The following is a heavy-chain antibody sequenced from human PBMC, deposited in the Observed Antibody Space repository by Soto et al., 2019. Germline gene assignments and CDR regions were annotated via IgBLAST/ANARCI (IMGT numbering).Heavy chain of an antibody. CDR1: GFTFSSYA. Sequence: GGSLRLSCAASGFTFSSYAMHWVRQAPGKGLEWVAVISYDGSNKYYADSAKGRFTISRDNSKNTLYLQMNSLRAEDTAVYYCAREGPSRSYFDYWGQGTLVPVSS. CDR3: AREGPSRSYFDY. J-gene: IGHJ4*02. V-gene: IGHV3-30-3*01. D-gene: IGHD3-9*01. CDR2: ISYDGSNK.